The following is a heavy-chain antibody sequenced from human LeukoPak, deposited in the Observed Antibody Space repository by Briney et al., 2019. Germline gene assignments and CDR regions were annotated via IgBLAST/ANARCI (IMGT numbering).Heavy chain of an antibody. CDR3: ARAGSSDAFDI. Sequence: GGSLRLSCAAFGFTFSSYAMHWVRQAPGKGLEYVSAISSNGGSTYYANSVKGRFTISRDNSKNTLYLQMGSLRAEDMAVYYCARAGSSDAFDIWGQGTVVTVSS. J-gene: IGHJ3*02. D-gene: IGHD3-10*01. CDR2: ISSNGGST. V-gene: IGHV3-64*01. CDR1: GFTFSSYA.